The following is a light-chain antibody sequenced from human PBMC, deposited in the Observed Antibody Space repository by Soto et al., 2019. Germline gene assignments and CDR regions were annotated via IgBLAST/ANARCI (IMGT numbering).Light chain of an antibody. Sequence: NFMLTQPHSVSESPGKTVTISCTRSSGSIASNYVQWYQQRPGSSPTTVIYEDNQRPSGVPDRFSGSIDSSPNSASLTISGLKTEDEADYYCQSYDSSNRVFGGGTKVTVL. CDR2: EDN. CDR3: QSYDSSNRV. CDR1: SGSIASNY. J-gene: IGLJ3*02. V-gene: IGLV6-57*01.